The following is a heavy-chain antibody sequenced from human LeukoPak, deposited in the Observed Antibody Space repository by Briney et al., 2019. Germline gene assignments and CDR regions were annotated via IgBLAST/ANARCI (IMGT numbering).Heavy chain of an antibody. Sequence: GGSLRLSRAASGFTFSSYGMHWVRQAPGKGLEWVAFIRYDGSNKYYADSVKGRFTISRDNSKNTLYLQMNSLRAEDTAVYYCAREGSYGPYYYYYYMDVWGKGTTVTVSS. D-gene: IGHD4-17*01. CDR1: GFTFSSYG. CDR3: AREGSYGPYYYYYYMDV. V-gene: IGHV3-30*02. CDR2: IRYDGSNK. J-gene: IGHJ6*03.